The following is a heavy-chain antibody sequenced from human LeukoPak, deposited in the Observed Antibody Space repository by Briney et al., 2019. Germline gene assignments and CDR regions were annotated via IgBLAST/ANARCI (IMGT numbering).Heavy chain of an antibody. J-gene: IGHJ5*02. D-gene: IGHD3-3*01. CDR2: ISAYNGNT. CDR1: GYTFTTYG. Sequence: VASVKVSCKASGYTFTTYGITWVRQVPGQGLERMGWISAYNGNTNYAQKFQGRVTMTTDTSTSTAYMELKSLRSDDTAVYYCARDHMNYDFWSGYSNWFDPWGQGTLVTVSS. CDR3: ARDHMNYDFWSGYSNWFDP. V-gene: IGHV1-18*01.